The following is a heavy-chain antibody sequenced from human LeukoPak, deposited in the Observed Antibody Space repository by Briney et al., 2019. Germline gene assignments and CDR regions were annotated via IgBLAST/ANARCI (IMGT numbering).Heavy chain of an antibody. CDR2: ISGNNDNT. V-gene: IGHV1-18*01. Sequence: ASVTVSCKASGYTFTNFGISWVRQAPGQGLEWMGWISGNNDNTNYAQKFQGRVTMTTDTSTSTAYMELKSLRADDTAVYYCARDGTSTDDYWGQGTLVTVSS. CDR3: ARDGTSTDDY. CDR1: GYTFTNFG. D-gene: IGHD2-2*01. J-gene: IGHJ4*02.